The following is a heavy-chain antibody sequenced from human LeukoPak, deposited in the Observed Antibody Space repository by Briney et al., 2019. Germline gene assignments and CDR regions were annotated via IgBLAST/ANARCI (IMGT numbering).Heavy chain of an antibody. CDR3: ARDLGSGNFGADY. Sequence: SETLSLTCTVTGASIHSHYWTWIRQPPGKGLECIGYIYYTGSTTYNPSLESRVTISIDRSRKQFSLKLTSVTAADTAMYYCARDLGSGNFGADYWGQGTLVTVTS. CDR2: IYYTGST. J-gene: IGHJ4*02. CDR1: GASIHSHY. V-gene: IGHV4-59*11. D-gene: IGHD1-26*01.